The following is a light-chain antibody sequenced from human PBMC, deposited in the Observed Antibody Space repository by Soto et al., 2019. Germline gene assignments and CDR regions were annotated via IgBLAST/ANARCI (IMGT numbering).Light chain of an antibody. CDR2: EVS. CDR1: SSDIGAYIY. CDR3: SSYAGSNNFV. V-gene: IGLV2-8*01. Sequence: QSALTQPPCASGCPGQSVTISCTGTSSDIGAYIYVSWYQQHPGKAPKLMISEVSRRPSGVPERFSGSKSGNTASLTVSGLQADDEAHYYCSSYAGSNNFVFGTGTKVTVL. J-gene: IGLJ1*01.